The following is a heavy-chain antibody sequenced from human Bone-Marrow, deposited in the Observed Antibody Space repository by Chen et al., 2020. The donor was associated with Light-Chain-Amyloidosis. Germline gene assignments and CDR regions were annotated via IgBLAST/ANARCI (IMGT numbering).Heavy chain of an antibody. Sequence: QVQLVQSEADVKKPGSSVKVSCTGSGGTFSTYAISWVRQVPGQGLEWLGAIIPFFCTPHYAQNFQGRVFITADASTNAAYMELSSLISEYTAFYFCAREPCIAVPGATYYFDSWGQGTLVTVSS. D-gene: IGHD6-19*01. CDR1: GGTFSTYA. CDR3: AREPCIAVPGATYYFDS. J-gene: IGHJ4*02. CDR2: IIPFFCTP. V-gene: IGHV1-69*01.